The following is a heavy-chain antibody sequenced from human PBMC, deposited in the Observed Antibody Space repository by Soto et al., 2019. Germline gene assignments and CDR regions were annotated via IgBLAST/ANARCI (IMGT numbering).Heavy chain of an antibody. CDR3: ARVGDGYDY. CDR1: RYTFTGYH. D-gene: IGHD5-18*01. J-gene: IGHJ4*02. V-gene: IGHV1-2*02. CDR2: ITPKSGGT. Sequence: GASVKASCKGSRYTFTGYHIHWVRQAPGQGLEWMGWITPKSGGTNYAQKFQGRVTMTRDTSFSTAYMELTRLRSDDTAIYYCARVGDGYDYWGQGTLVTVSS.